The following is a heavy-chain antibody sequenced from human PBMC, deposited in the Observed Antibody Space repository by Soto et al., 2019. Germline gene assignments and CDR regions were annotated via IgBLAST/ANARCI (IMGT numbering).Heavy chain of an antibody. CDR2: IIPIFGTA. Sequence: SVKVSCKASGGTFSSYAISWVRQAPGQGLEWMGGIIPIFGTANYAQKFQGRVTITADESTSTAYMELSSLRSEDTAVYYCARKSRARSGWPLYYFDFSDQGTLVTVSS. D-gene: IGHD6-19*01. CDR1: GGTFSSYA. J-gene: IGHJ4*02. CDR3: ARKSRARSGWPLYYFDF. V-gene: IGHV1-69*13.